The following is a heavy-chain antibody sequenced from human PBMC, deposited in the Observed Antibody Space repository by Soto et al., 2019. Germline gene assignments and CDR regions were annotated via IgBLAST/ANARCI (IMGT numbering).Heavy chain of an antibody. D-gene: IGHD3-3*01. CDR2: ISYDGSNK. Sequence: QVQLVESGGGVVQPGRSLRLSCAASGFTFSSYGMHWVRQAPGKGLEWVAVISYDGSNKYYADSVKGRFTISRDNSKNTLFLQMNSLRAEDTAVYYCANIEDFWIGYYPCDAFHIWVQGTMVTVSS. V-gene: IGHV3-30*18. J-gene: IGHJ3*02. CDR3: ANIEDFWIGYYPCDAFHI. CDR1: GFTFSSYG.